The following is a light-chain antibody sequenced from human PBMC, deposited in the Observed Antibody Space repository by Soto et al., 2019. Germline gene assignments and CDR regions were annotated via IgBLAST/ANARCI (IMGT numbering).Light chain of an antibody. V-gene: IGKV1-5*03. CDR3: LQYNVYPLS. J-gene: IGKJ4*01. CDR1: QNINRW. Sequence: DIQMTQSPSTLSASVGDRVTITCRASQNINRWLAWYQQRPGKAPNLLIHKASTLEVGVPSRFSGSASGTEFTLTISSLQPDVFAVYFCLQYNVYPLSFGGGTKVEIK. CDR2: KAS.